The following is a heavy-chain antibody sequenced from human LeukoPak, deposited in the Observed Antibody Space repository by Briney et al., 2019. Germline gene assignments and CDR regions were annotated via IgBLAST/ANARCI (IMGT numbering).Heavy chain of an antibody. J-gene: IGHJ4*02. D-gene: IGHD6-13*01. CDR1: GYTFTSYD. CDR3: ATTPAGIAAAVGGY. CDR2: MNPNSGNT. V-gene: IGHV1-8*01. Sequence: ASVKVSCKASGYTFTSYDINWERQATGQGLEWMGWMNPNSGNTGYAQKFQGRVAMTRNTSISTAYMELSSLRSEDTAVYYCATTPAGIAAAVGGYWGQGTLVTVSS.